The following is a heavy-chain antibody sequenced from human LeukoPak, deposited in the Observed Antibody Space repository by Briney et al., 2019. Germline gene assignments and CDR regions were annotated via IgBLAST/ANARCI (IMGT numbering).Heavy chain of an antibody. J-gene: IGHJ3*02. CDR1: DDSFSSHY. Sequence: SETLSLTCAVSDDSFSSHYWTWIRQPPGRGLEWIGYISYIGSTNYNPSLKSRVTISIDTSKNEFSLKLTSVTAADTAVYYCARDLVTVTKGFDIWGQGTMVTVSS. CDR2: ISYIGST. V-gene: IGHV4-59*11. CDR3: ARDLVTVTKGFDI. D-gene: IGHD4-17*01.